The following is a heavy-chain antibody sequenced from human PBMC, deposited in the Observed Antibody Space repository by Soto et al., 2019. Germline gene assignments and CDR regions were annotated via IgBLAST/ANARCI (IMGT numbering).Heavy chain of an antibody. CDR3: ARGRYGDY. CDR1: GYAFTTYC. V-gene: IGHV1-18*01. D-gene: IGHD1-1*01. CDR2: ISAHNGNT. Sequence: QVHLVQSGAEVKKPGASVKVSCQGSGYAFTTYCITWVRQAPGQGLEWMGWISAHNGNTNYAQKLQGRVTVTRDTSTSTAYMELRSLRYDDTAVYYFARGRYGDYWGQAALVTVSS. J-gene: IGHJ4*02.